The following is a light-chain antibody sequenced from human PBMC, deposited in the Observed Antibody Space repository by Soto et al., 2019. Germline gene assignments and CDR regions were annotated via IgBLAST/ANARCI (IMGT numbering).Light chain of an antibody. Sequence: DIQMTQSPSTLSASIGDTVTISCRTSQTINNLLAWYQKKPGQAPEPLIFDASTVNPGVPSRFSGSGSGTDFTLTIRDLQPDDFATYYCQHYHLYGRLTFGPGTTVDIK. J-gene: IGKJ3*01. V-gene: IGKV1-5*01. CDR1: QTINNL. CDR2: DAS. CDR3: QHYHLYGRLT.